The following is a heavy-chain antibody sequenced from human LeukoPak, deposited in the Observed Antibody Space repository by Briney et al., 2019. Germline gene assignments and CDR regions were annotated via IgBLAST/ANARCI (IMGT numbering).Heavy chain of an antibody. CDR2: ISGSGGST. Sequence: GGSLRLSCAXSGFTFSSYAMSWVRQAPGKGREWVSAISGSGGSTYYADSVKGRLTISRDNSKNTLYLQMNSLRAEDTAVYYCAIQRGWFPSGFDPWGQGTLVTVSS. CDR1: GFTFSSYA. J-gene: IGHJ5*02. V-gene: IGHV3-23*01. D-gene: IGHD6-19*01. CDR3: AIQRGWFPSGFDP.